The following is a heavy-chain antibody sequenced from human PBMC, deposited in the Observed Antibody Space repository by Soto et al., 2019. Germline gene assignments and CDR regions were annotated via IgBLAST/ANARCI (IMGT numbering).Heavy chain of an antibody. V-gene: IGHV3-33*01. CDR3: ARDSSYYYDSSGYNYFDY. J-gene: IGHJ4*02. D-gene: IGHD3-22*01. Sequence: GGSLRLSCAASGFTFSSYGMHWVRQAPGKGLEWVAVIWYDGSNKYYADSVKGRFTISRDNSKNTLYLQMNSLRAEDTAVYYCARDSSYYYDSSGYNYFDYWGQGTLVTVSS. CDR2: IWYDGSNK. CDR1: GFTFSSYG.